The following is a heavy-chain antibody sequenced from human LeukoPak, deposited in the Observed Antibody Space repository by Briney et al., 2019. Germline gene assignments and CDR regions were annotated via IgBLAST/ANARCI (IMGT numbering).Heavy chain of an antibody. CDR1: GFTFSSYS. V-gene: IGHV3-21*01. D-gene: IGHD5-24*01. CDR3: ARGEMATSPYYYYGMDV. J-gene: IGHJ6*02. Sequence: PGGSLRLSCAASGFTFSSYSMNWVRQASGKGLEWVSSISSSSSYIYYADSVKGRFTISRDNAKNSLYLQMNSLRAEDTAVYYCARGEMATSPYYYYGMDVWGQGTTVTVSS. CDR2: ISSSSSYI.